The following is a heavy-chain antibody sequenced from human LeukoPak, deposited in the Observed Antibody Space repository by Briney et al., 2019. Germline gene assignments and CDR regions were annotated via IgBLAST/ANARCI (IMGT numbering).Heavy chain of an antibody. J-gene: IGHJ5*02. CDR1: GGSISSSSYY. Sequence: SETLSLTCTVSGGSISSSSYYWGWIRQPPGKGLEWIGSIYYSGSTYYNPSLKSRVTISVDTSKNQFSLKLSSVTAADTAVYYCARESTTMVRGRRRFDPWGQGTLVTVSS. CDR2: IYYSGST. V-gene: IGHV4-39*07. D-gene: IGHD3-10*01. CDR3: ARESTTMVRGRRRFDP.